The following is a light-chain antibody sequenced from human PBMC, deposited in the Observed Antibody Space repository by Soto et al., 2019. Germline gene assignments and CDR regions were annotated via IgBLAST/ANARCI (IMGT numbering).Light chain of an antibody. CDR2: GAS. CDR3: QQYHKWPPIT. V-gene: IGKV3-15*01. Sequence: EVVMTQSPGTLSVSLGESATLSCRASQSVDGYLAWYQQKPGQAPRLLLYGASTRATGVTARFRGGGSGTEFTLTISSRQSEDSAVYYCQQYHKWPPITFGQGTRLEIK. J-gene: IGKJ5*01. CDR1: QSVDGY.